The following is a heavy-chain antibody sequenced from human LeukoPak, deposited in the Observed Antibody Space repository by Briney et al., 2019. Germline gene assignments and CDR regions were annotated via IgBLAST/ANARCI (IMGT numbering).Heavy chain of an antibody. V-gene: IGHV3-23*01. CDR1: GFTFSSYA. J-gene: IGHJ4*02. CDR2: ISGSGGST. D-gene: IGHD2-15*01. Sequence: PGGSLRLSCAASGFTFSSYAMSWVRQAPGKGLEWVSAISGSGGSTYYADSVKGRFTISRDNSKNTLYLQMNSLRAEDTAVYYCAKGRYCSGGSCYSHYFDYWGQGTLVTVSS. CDR3: AKGRYCSGGSCYSHYFDY.